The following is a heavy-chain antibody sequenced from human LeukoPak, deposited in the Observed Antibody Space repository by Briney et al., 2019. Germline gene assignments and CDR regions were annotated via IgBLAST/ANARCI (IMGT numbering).Heavy chain of an antibody. J-gene: IGHJ4*02. CDR2: IYYSGST. CDR1: GGSISSGGYY. V-gene: IGHV4-31*03. CDR3: ARTIGYYYDSSGYYYSRYYFDY. D-gene: IGHD3-22*01. Sequence: SETLSLTCTVSGGSISSGGYYWSWIRQHPGKGLEWIGYIYYSGSTYYNPSLKSRVTISVDTSKNQFSLKLSSVTAADTAVYYCARTIGYYYDSSGYYYSRYYFDYWGQGTLVTVSS.